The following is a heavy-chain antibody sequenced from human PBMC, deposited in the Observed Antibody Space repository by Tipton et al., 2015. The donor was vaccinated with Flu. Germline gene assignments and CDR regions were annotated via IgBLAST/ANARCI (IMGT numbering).Heavy chain of an antibody. CDR2: ISGDSNYI. CDR1: GFTFSPYS. Sequence: SLRLSCAASGFTFSPYSMSWVRQAPGKGLEWVSSISGDSNYIYYADSMKGRFTIARDNAKNSLYLQMNSLGAEDTAVYYCARHWGRQSTGMGAPPGDFWGQGTMVTVSS. J-gene: IGHJ4*02. V-gene: IGHV3-21*01. D-gene: IGHD3-16*01. CDR3: ARHWGRQSTGMGAPPGDF.